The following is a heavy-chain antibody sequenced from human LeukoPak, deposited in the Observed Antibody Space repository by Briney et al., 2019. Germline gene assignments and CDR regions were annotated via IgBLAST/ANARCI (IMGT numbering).Heavy chain of an antibody. CDR1: GFTFSSYW. J-gene: IGHJ4*02. D-gene: IGHD2-15*01. CDR2: INSDGSST. Sequence: GSLRLSCAASGFTFSSYWMHWVRQAPGKGLVWVSRINSDGSSTYYADSVKGRFTISRDNSKNTLYLQMNSLRVEDTAVYYCAKDLGSGTADFDYWGQGTLVTVSS. CDR3: AKDLGSGTADFDY. V-gene: IGHV3-74*01.